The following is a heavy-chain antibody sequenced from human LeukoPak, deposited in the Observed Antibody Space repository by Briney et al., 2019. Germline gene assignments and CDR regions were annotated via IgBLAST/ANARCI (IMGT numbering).Heavy chain of an antibody. J-gene: IGHJ4*02. Sequence: PGGSLRLSCAASGFTFSSYAMHWVCQAPGKGLEWVAVISYDGSNKYYADSVKGRFTISRDNSKNTLYLQMNSLRAEDTAVYYCARDEWELDKGFDYWGQGTLVTVSS. V-gene: IGHV3-30*04. CDR1: GFTFSSYA. CDR2: ISYDGSNK. D-gene: IGHD1-26*01. CDR3: ARDEWELDKGFDY.